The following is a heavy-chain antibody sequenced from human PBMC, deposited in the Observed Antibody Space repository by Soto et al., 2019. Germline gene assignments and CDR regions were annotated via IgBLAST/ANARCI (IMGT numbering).Heavy chain of an antibody. CDR3: ARGLTSGDY. CDR1: GYTFTSFY. J-gene: IGHJ4*02. Sequence: QVQLVQSGAEVKNAGDSVKVSCKASGYTFTSFYIHWVRQAPGQGLEWMSIINPNGGSTNYAQNLQGRVTLTRDTSTNTVYMELSSLRSEDTAVYYCARGLTSGDYWGQGTLVTVSS. V-gene: IGHV1-46*01. CDR2: INPNGGST.